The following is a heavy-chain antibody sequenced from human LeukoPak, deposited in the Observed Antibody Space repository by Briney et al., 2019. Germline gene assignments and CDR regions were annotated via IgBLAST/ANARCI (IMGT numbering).Heavy chain of an antibody. V-gene: IGHV4-61*02. CDR3: AGEVGGSWFDP. D-gene: IGHD1-26*01. Sequence: PSETLSLTCTVSGGSISSGSHYWSWIRQPAGKGLEWIGRIYSSGNTHYNPSLKSRVTISLDTSKNQFSLKLSSVTAADTTVYYCAGEVGGSWFDPWGLGTLVTVSS. J-gene: IGHJ5*02. CDR2: IYSSGNT. CDR1: GGSISSGSHY.